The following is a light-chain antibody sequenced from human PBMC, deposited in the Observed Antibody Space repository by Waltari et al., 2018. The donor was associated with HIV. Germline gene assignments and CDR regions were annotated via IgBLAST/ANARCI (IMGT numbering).Light chain of an antibody. V-gene: IGLV2-14*03. Sequence: QSALTQPASVSGSPGQSITISCSGTSSDISTYDFVSWYQKHPAKAPKLLIYDVTARRSGVSRRFSGAKSVSTASLTISSIQADDEADYYCSSYTTSNTVVFGPGTKLSVL. CDR2: DVT. CDR1: SSDISTYDF. CDR3: SSYTTSNTVV. J-gene: IGLJ2*01.